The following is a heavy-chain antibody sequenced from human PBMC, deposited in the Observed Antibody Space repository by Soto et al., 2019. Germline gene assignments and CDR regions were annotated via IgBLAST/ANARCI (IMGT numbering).Heavy chain of an antibody. D-gene: IGHD6-6*01. Sequence: SVKVSCTASGGTFSSYAISWVRQAPGQGLEWMGGIIPIFGTANYAQKFQGRVTITADESTSTAYMELSSLRSEDTAVYYCARDDGSSPMYYYYGMDVWGQGTTVTVSS. CDR3: ARDDGSSPMYYYYGMDV. V-gene: IGHV1-69*13. CDR1: GGTFSSYA. J-gene: IGHJ6*02. CDR2: IIPIFGTA.